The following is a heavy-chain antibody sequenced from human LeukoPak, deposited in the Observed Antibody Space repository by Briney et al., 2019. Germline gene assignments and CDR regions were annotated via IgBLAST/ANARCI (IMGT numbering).Heavy chain of an antibody. D-gene: IGHD2-2*01. CDR3: ARIGLSDAFDI. Sequence: GGSLRLSCEASGFTFSRYGIHWVRQAPGKGLEWVSYISSSGSTIYYADSVKGRFTISRDNAKNSLYLQMNSLRAEDTAVYYCARIGLSDAFDIWGQGTMVTVSS. J-gene: IGHJ3*02. CDR2: ISSSGSTI. V-gene: IGHV3-48*04. CDR1: GFTFSRYG.